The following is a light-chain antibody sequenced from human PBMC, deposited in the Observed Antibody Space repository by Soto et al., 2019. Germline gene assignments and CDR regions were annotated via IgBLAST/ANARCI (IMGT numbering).Light chain of an antibody. V-gene: IGKV3-20*01. CDR3: QQYGNSRT. CDR1: QSISTTY. CDR2: GAS. Sequence: EIVLTQSPGPLSLSPGERNPLSCRASQSISTTYLAWYQQKPCQAPRLLLFGASTRATGIPDRFSGSGSGTDFPLTISRLEPADFSVYYCQQYGNSRTFGQGTKVEIK. J-gene: IGKJ1*01.